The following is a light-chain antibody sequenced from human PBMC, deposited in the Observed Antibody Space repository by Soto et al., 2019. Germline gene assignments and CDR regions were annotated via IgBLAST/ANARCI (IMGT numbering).Light chain of an antibody. J-gene: IGLJ1*01. CDR2: SNN. Sequence: VLTXPPSASGTPGQRVTISCSGSSSNIGSNTVNWYQQLPGTAPKLLIYSNNQRPSGVPDRFSGSKSGTSASLAISGLQSEDEADYYCAAWDDSLNGNYVFGTGTKVTVL. V-gene: IGLV1-44*01. CDR3: AAWDDSLNGNYV. CDR1: SSNIGSNT.